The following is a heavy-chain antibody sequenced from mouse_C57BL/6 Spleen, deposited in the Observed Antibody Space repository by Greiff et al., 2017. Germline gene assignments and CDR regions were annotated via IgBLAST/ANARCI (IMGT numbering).Heavy chain of an antibody. CDR1: GYAFSSSW. CDR3: ARWIYYDYPYAMDY. J-gene: IGHJ4*01. Sequence: VQVVESGPELVKPGASVKISCKASGYAFSSSWMNWVKQRPGKGLEWIGRIYPGDGDTNYNGKFKGKATLTADKSSSTAYMQLSSLTSEDSAVYFCARWIYYDYPYAMDYWGQGTSVTVSS. V-gene: IGHV1-82*01. D-gene: IGHD2-4*01. CDR2: IYPGDGDT.